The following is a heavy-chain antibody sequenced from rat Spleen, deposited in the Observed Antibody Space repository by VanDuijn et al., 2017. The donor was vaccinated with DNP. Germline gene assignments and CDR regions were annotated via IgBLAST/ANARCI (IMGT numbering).Heavy chain of an antibody. V-gene: IGHV2-41*01. Sequence: QMQLQESGPGLVQPSQTLSLTCTVAGFSLTGYNVHWVRQPPGKGLEWMGVIWNSGGSRYNSALKSRLSISKDTSKSQVFLKLNSLQTEDTATYYCASTLVNYDTYGYYAMDAWGQGTSVTVSS. J-gene: IGHJ4*01. CDR1: GFSLTGYN. D-gene: IGHD1-11*01. CDR3: ASTLVNYDTYGYYAMDA. CDR2: IWNSGGS.